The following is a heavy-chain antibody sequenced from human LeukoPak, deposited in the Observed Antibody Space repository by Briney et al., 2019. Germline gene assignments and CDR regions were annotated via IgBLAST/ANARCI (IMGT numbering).Heavy chain of an antibody. V-gene: IGHV4-34*01. CDR1: GFIFSSAW. CDR2: INHSGST. D-gene: IGHD6-19*01. Sequence: GSLRLSCEASGFIFSSAWMTWVRQAPGKGLEWVGEINHSGSTNYNPSLKSRVTISVDTSKNQFSLKLSSVTAADTAVYYCARGLSSSGWYGMFDPWGQGTLVTVSS. CDR3: ARGLSSSGWYGMFDP. J-gene: IGHJ5*02.